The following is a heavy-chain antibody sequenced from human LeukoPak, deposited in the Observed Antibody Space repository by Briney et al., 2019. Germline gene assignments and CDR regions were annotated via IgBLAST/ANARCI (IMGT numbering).Heavy chain of an antibody. D-gene: IGHD2-2*01. CDR1: GGSISSSDW. CDR2: IYRSENP. Sequence: PSGTLSLTCAVSGGSISSSDWWSWVRQPPGRGLEWIGYIYRSENPTYNPSLKGRVTMSADKPKNQFSLRLSSVTAADTAVYYCARDPHCSSTNCPFDYWGQGTLVIVPS. CDR3: ARDPHCSSTNCPFDY. V-gene: IGHV4-4*02. J-gene: IGHJ4*02.